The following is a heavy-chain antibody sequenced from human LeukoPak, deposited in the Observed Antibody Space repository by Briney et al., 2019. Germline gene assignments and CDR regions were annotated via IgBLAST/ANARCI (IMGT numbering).Heavy chain of an antibody. J-gene: IGHJ5*02. Sequence: GESLKISCKASGYTFTNYWIGWVRQRPGKGLEWMGTIYPGDSDTRYSPSFQGQVTISADKSITTAYLQWSSLRASDTAMYFCARRAYSHEWFDPWGQGTLVTVSS. V-gene: IGHV5-51*01. CDR3: ARRAYSHEWFDP. CDR2: IYPGDSDT. D-gene: IGHD5-12*01. CDR1: GYTFTNYW.